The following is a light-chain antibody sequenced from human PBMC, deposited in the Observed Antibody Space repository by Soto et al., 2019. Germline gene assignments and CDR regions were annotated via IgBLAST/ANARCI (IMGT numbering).Light chain of an antibody. CDR2: GNT. CDR3: QSYDSSLSGCV. V-gene: IGLV1-40*01. J-gene: IGLJ1*01. CDR1: SFNIGADYD. Sequence: QSALTQPPSVSGAPGQRVTISCTGNSFNIGADYDVHWYQQLPGTAPKLLIYGNTNRPSGVPDRFSGSKSGTYASLAITGLQAEDEADYYCQSYDSSLSGCVFGTGTKVTVL.